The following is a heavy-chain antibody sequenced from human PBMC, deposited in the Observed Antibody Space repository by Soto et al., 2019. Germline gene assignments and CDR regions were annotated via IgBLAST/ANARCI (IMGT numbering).Heavy chain of an antibody. V-gene: IGHV4-59*08. CDR1: GGSISSYY. CDR3: ARLRGAALKSKGRASYYYMDV. D-gene: IGHD6-6*01. J-gene: IGHJ6*03. CDR2: IYYSGST. Sequence: PSETLSLTCTVSGGSISSYYWSWIRQPPGKGLEWIGYIYYSGSTNYNPSLKSRVTISVDTSKNQFSLKLSSVTAADTAVYYCARLRGAALKSKGRASYYYMDVWGKGTTVTVSS.